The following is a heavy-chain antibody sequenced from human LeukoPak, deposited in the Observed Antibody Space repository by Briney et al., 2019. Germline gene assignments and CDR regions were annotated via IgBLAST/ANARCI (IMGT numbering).Heavy chain of an antibody. CDR2: IYYSGST. D-gene: IGHD6-19*01. V-gene: IGHV4-31*03. Sequence: SETLSLTCTVSGGSISSGGYYWSWIRQHPGKGLEWIGYIYYSGSTYYNPSLKSRVTISVDTSKNQFSLKLSSVTAADTAVYCCARVAGSSGRKQFDYWGQGTLVTVSS. CDR3: ARVAGSSGRKQFDY. CDR1: GGSISSGGYY. J-gene: IGHJ4*02.